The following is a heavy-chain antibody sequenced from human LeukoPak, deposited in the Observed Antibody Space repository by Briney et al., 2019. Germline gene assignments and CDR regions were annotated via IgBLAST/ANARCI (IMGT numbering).Heavy chain of an antibody. CDR3: ARHRGSSLFVDY. J-gene: IGHJ4*02. CDR2: LYSGGAT. V-gene: IGHV3-53*01. CDR1: GFTVSNDY. D-gene: IGHD1-26*01. Sequence: PGGSLRLSCAASGFTVSNDYMSWVRQAPGKELQWVSILYSGGATYYADSVKGRFTISRDNSKNTLYLQMSSLRAEDTAVYFCARHRGSSLFVDYWGQGTLVTVSS.